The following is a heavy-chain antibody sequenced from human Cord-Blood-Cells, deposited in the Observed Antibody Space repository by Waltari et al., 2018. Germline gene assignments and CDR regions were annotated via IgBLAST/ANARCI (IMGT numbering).Heavy chain of an antibody. CDR1: GGSISSYY. CDR2: NYYSGIT. D-gene: IGHD6-13*01. V-gene: IGHV4-59*01. CDR3: ARDRRIAAAGSAFDI. J-gene: IGHJ3*02. Sequence: QVQLQESGPGLVKPSETLSLTCTVSGGSISSYYWSWIRKPPWKGLEWIGYNYYSGITHYNPSLKSRVTISVDTSKNQFSLKLSSVTAADTAVYYCARDRRIAAAGSAFDIWGQGTMVTVSS.